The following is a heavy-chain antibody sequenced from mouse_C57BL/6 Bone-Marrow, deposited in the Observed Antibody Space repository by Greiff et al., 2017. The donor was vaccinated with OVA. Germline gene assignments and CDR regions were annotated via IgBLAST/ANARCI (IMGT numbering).Heavy chain of an antibody. Sequence: VKLQQSGAELVKPGASVKISCKASGYAFSSYWMNWVKQRPGKGLEWIGQIYPGDGDTNYNGKFKGKATLTADKSSSTAYMQLSSLTSEDSAVYFCARGYYDYVYWYFDVWGTGTTVTVSS. J-gene: IGHJ1*03. D-gene: IGHD2-4*01. CDR1: GYAFSSYW. V-gene: IGHV1-80*01. CDR2: IYPGDGDT. CDR3: ARGYYDYVYWYFDV.